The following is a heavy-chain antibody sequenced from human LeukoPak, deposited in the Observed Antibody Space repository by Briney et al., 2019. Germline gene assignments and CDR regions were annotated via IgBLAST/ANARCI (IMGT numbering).Heavy chain of an antibody. CDR1: GLTFSASA. V-gene: IGHV3-21*01. Sequence: GGSLRLSCAASGLTFSASAMHWVRQAPGRGLERVSFITTSGSDIDYADSVEGRFTISRDNANNTLFLQMNSLRVEDTAVYYCARLIIYDGRDYWGQGTLVTVSS. CDR3: ARLIIYDGRDY. CDR2: ITTSGSDI. D-gene: IGHD3-3*01. J-gene: IGHJ4*02.